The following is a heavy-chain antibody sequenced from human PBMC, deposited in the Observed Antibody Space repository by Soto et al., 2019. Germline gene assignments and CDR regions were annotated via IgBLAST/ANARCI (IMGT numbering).Heavy chain of an antibody. Sequence: DVQLLESGGGLVQPEGSLRLSCAASVFTFSSYAMGWVRQGPGKGLEWVAVVSIGGSTHYADSVRGRFTISRDNSKNTLSLQMNSLTAEDTAVYFCAKRRGAGGHLDYWGQGALVTVSS. D-gene: IGHD2-15*01. CDR3: AKRRGAGGHLDY. CDR2: VSIGGST. J-gene: IGHJ4*02. CDR1: VFTFSSYA. V-gene: IGHV3-23*01.